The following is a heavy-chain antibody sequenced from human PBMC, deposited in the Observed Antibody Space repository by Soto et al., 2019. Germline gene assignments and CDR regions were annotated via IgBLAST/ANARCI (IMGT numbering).Heavy chain of an antibody. Sequence: ASVKVSCKASGYTFTSYDINWVRQATGQGLEWMGWMNPNSGNTCYAQKFQGRVTMTRNTSIRTAYMALSSLRSEDTAVYDCASPCRVGANLMDAWGHGSTVSV. D-gene: IGHD1-26*01. V-gene: IGHV1-8*01. CDR1: GYTFTSYD. CDR2: MNPNSGNT. J-gene: IGHJ6*02. CDR3: ASPCRVGANLMDA.